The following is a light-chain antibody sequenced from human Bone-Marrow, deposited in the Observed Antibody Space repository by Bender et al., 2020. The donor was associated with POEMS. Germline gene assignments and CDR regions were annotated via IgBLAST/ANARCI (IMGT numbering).Light chain of an antibody. Sequence: QSALTQPASVSGSPGQSITISCTGTSSDVGGYNYVSWYQQHPGTAPKLMIYEVNKRPSGVSDRFSGSKSGTTASLTISGLQAEDEADYYCCSYAGRPPSFVFGTGTKVTVL. CDR2: EVN. CDR3: CSYAGRPPSFV. J-gene: IGLJ1*01. CDR1: SSDVGGYNY. V-gene: IGLV2-14*01.